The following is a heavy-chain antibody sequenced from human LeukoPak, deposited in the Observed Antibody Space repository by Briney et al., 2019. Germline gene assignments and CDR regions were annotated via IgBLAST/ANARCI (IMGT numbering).Heavy chain of an antibody. Sequence: SETLSLTCAVYGGSFSGYYWSWIRQPPGKGLEWIGEINHSGSTKYNPSLKSRVTISVDTSKNKFSLKLSSVTAADTAVYYCARGQEDWNWFDPWGQGTLVTVSS. J-gene: IGHJ5*02. CDR3: ARGQEDWNWFDP. CDR1: GGSFSGYY. V-gene: IGHV4-34*01. CDR2: INHSGST. D-gene: IGHD3-9*01.